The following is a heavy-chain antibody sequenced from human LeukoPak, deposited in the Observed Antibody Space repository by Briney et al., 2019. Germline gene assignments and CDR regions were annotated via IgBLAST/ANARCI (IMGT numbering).Heavy chain of an antibody. CDR1: GFTFNVYS. CDR3: AKTLLDSSGYYYAGSDY. V-gene: IGHV3-48*01. CDR2: ITRNSKDI. Sequence: GGSLRLSCAASGFTFNVYSMSWVRQAPGKGLEWVSYITRNSKDIYYADSVKGRFTISRDNAKNSLYLQMNNLRAEDTAVYYCAKTLLDSSGYYYAGSDYRGQGILVTVST. D-gene: IGHD3-22*01. J-gene: IGHJ4*02.